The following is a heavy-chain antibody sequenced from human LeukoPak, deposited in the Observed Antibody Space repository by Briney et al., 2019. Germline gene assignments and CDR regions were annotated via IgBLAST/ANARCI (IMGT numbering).Heavy chain of an antibody. Sequence: GESLKISCKGSGYSFTSYWIGWVRQMPGKGLEWMGIIYPGDSDSRYSPSFQGHVTISADKSISTAYLQWSSLKASDTAMYYCARGRDGYSFGFDYWGQGTLVTVSS. D-gene: IGHD5-24*01. J-gene: IGHJ4*02. CDR1: GYSFTSYW. V-gene: IGHV5-51*01. CDR3: ARGRDGYSFGFDY. CDR2: IYPGDSDS.